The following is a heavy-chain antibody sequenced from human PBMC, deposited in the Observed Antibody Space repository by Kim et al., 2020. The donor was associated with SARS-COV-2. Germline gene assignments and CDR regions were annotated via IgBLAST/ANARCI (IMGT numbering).Heavy chain of an antibody. CDR2: IIPIFGTA. D-gene: IGHD3-10*01. J-gene: IGHJ4*02. V-gene: IGHV1-69*13. CDR1: GGTFSSYA. CDR3: ARDKRGRFGELSGEG. Sequence: SVKVSCKASGGTFSSYAISWVRQAPGQGLEWMGGIIPIFGTANYAQKFQGRVTITADESTSTAYMELSSLRSEDTAVYYCARDKRGRFGELSGEGWGQGTLVTVSS.